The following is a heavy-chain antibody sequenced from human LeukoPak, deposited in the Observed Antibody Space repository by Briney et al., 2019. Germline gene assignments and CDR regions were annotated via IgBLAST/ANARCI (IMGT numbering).Heavy chain of an antibody. CDR2: INHSGST. D-gene: IGHD3-16*01. Sequence: PSETLSLTCAVYGGSFSGYYWSWIRQPPGKGLEWIGEINHSGSTNYNPSLKSRVTISVDTSKNQFSLKLSSVTAADTAVYYCVSGGVHYDAFDYWSQGTLVTVSS. CDR3: VSGGVHYDAFDY. J-gene: IGHJ4*02. V-gene: IGHV4-34*01. CDR1: GGSFSGYY.